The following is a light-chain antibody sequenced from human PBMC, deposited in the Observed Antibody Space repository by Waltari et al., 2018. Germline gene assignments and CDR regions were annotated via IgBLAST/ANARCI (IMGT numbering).Light chain of an antibody. Sequence: QSVLTQPPSVSGAPGQRVTISCSGSSSNIGAGYDVQWYQQLPGTAPKLLIVGISVRPSGVPNRFSHSKSGSSASLAITGLQADDEGHYYCQSYDSSLDSVVFGGGTKLTVL. CDR1: SSNIGAGYD. CDR3: QSYDSSLDSVV. J-gene: IGLJ2*01. CDR2: GIS. V-gene: IGLV1-40*01.